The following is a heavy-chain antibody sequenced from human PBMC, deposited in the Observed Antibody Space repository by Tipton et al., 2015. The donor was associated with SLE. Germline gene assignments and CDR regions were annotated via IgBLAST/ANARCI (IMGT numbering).Heavy chain of an antibody. D-gene: IGHD6-13*01. Sequence: LRLSCTVSGASISSGSYYWNWIRQPAGKGLEWIGRVSSSGTTNYNSSLKSRVTISVDTSKNQFSLKLSSVTAADTAVYYCARDGGSSWSLDAFDTWGQGTMVTVSS. J-gene: IGHJ3*02. V-gene: IGHV4-61*02. CDR2: VSSSGTT. CDR1: GASISSGSYY. CDR3: ARDGGSSWSLDAFDT.